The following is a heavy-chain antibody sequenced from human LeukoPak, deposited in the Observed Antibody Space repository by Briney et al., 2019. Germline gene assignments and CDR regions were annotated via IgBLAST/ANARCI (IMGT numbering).Heavy chain of an antibody. V-gene: IGHV4-39*01. Sequence: PSETLSLTCTVSGGSISSSSYYWGWIRQPPGKGLEWIGSIYYSGSTYYNPSLKSRVTISVDTSKNQFSLKLSSVTAADTAVYYCARSPPYYDFWSGYYRGYYFDYWGQGTLVTVSS. CDR1: GGSISSSSYY. CDR3: ARSPPYYDFWSGYYRGYYFDY. D-gene: IGHD3-3*01. J-gene: IGHJ4*02. CDR2: IYYSGST.